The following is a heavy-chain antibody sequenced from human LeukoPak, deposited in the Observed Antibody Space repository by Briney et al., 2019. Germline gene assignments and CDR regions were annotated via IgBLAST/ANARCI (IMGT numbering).Heavy chain of an antibody. CDR2: IWYDGSNK. CDR1: GFTFSSYG. Sequence: PGRSLRLSCAASGFTFSSYGMHWVRQAPGKGLEWVAVIWYDGSNKYYADSVKGRFTISRDDSKSTLFLQMNSLRAEDTAVYYCARESTTVAGTFDYWGQGTLVTVSS. D-gene: IGHD6-19*01. CDR3: ARESTTVAGTFDY. V-gene: IGHV3-33*01. J-gene: IGHJ4*02.